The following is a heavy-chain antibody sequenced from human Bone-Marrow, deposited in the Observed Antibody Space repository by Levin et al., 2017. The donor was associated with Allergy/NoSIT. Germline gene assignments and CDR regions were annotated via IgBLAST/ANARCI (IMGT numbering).Heavy chain of an antibody. CDR1: GFSFSPYW. Sequence: AASVKVSCVASGFSFSPYWMHWVRQAPGKGLVWVSHINGDGSATSYADSVKGRFTISRDNAKNTLYLQMDSLRAEDTAVYYCVTFLVEHHWGQGALVTVSS. J-gene: IGHJ1*01. V-gene: IGHV3-74*01. CDR2: INGDGSAT. CDR3: VTFLVEHH. D-gene: IGHD1/OR15-1a*01.